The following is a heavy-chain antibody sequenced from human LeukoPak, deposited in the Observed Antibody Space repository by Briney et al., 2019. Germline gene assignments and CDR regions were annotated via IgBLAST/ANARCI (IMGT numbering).Heavy chain of an antibody. CDR1: GFIFSSYA. V-gene: IGHV3-30-3*01. D-gene: IGHD5-24*01. CDR3: ARDHLEMATSHFDY. Sequence: PGRSLRLSCAASGFIFSSYAMHWVRQAPGKGLEWVAVISYDGSNKYYADSVEGRFTISRDNSENTLYLQMNSLRAEDTAVYYCARDHLEMATSHFDYWGQGTLVTVSS. CDR2: ISYDGSNK. J-gene: IGHJ4*02.